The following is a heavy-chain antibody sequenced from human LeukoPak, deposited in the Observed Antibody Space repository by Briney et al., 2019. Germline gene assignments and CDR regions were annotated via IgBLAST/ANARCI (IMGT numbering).Heavy chain of an antibody. V-gene: IGHV1-18*01. D-gene: IGHD3-10*01. CDR3: ARARPYYYGSGSSYYFDY. CDR2: ISAYNGNT. CDR1: GYTFTSYG. J-gene: IGHJ4*02. Sequence: ASVKVSCKASGYTFTSYGISWVRQAPGQGLKWMGWISAYNGNTNYAQKLQGRVTMTTDTSTSTAYMELRSLRSDDTAVYYCARARPYYYGSGSSYYFDYWGQGTLVTVSS.